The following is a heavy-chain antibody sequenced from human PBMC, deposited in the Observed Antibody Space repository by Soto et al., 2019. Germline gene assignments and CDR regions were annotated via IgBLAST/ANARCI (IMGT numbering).Heavy chain of an antibody. D-gene: IGHD3-9*01. Sequence: SETLSLTCTVSGGSISSYYWSWIRQPPGKGLEWIGYIYYSGSTYYNPSLKGRFTISRDNSRNMLYLQMDSLRPDDTAVYYCTKDPFDSDVLDYWGQGTLVTVSS. J-gene: IGHJ4*02. CDR3: TKDPFDSDVLDY. CDR2: IYYSGST. V-gene: IGHV4-59*08. CDR1: GGSISSYY.